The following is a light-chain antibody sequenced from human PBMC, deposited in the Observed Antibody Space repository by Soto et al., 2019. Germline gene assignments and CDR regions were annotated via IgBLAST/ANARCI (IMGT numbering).Light chain of an antibody. CDR2: RND. V-gene: IGLV1-47*01. CDR1: SSNIGSSY. CDR3: AAWDDSLSRYV. J-gene: IGLJ1*01. Sequence: QSALTQPPSASGTPGQGVAISCSGSSSNIGSSYVYWYQQLPGTAPKLLICRNDQRPSGVPDRFSGSKSGTSASLALSGLRSEDEADYYCAAWDDSLSRYVFGTGTKVPVL.